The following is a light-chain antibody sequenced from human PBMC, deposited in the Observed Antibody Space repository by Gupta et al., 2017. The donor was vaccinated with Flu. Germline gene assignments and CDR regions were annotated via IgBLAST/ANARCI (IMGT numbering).Light chain of an antibody. CDR1: NGDIGAYNC. CDR3: GSNGDVGV. CDR2: EGS. J-gene: IGLJ2*01. V-gene: IGLV2-14*01. Sequence: QSIAISCTGTNGDIGAYNCVFRYQQHPPKVRRFMIYEGSTRPPGVSTAISGAKSGTTASITIYGVEAEDEYYYYCGSNGDVGVFGGGTKLTVL.